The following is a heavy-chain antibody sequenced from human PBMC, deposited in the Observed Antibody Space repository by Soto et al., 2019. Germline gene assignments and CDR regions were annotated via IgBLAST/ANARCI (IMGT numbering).Heavy chain of an antibody. J-gene: IGHJ4*02. Sequence: EVEVLESGGGLVQPGGSLRLSCAASGFTFSAYVMSWVRQAPGKGLEWVSSITSSGGGTYYADSVKGRFTVSRDNSKNTVYLQMNSLRAEDTAVYYCARGGSYGGNSGLSYFDYWGQGTLVTVSS. CDR2: ITSSGGGT. V-gene: IGHV3-23*01. CDR1: GFTFSAYV. CDR3: ARGGSYGGNSGLSYFDY. D-gene: IGHD4-17*01.